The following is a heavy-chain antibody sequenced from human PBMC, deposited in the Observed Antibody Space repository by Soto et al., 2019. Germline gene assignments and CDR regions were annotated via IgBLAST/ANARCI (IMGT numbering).Heavy chain of an antibody. D-gene: IGHD6-19*01. CDR1: GDSVSSGTAT. Sequence: QVQLQQSGPGLVKPSQTLSLICAISGDSVSSGTATWSWIRQSPSRGLEWLGRPYYRSKWYNDYAVSVKSRIVITPDTSKTQLSVQLNSVTPEDTAVYFCARDGSGFHWYFDLWGRGPLVTFSS. CDR3: ARDGSGFHWYFDL. V-gene: IGHV6-1*01. J-gene: IGHJ2*01. CDR2: PYYRSKWYN.